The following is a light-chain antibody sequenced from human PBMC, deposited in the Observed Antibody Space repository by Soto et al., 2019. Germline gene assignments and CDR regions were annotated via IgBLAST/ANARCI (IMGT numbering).Light chain of an antibody. Sequence: EIVLTQSPATLSLSPGERATLSCRASQSVSSYLAWYQHKPGQAPRLLIYDASKRATGIPARFSGSGSGTDVPLTISSLEPEDFAVYYCQQRSNWPPTWTFGQGTRVEIQ. CDR1: QSVSSY. CDR3: QQRSNWPPTWT. J-gene: IGKJ1*01. V-gene: IGKV3-11*01. CDR2: DAS.